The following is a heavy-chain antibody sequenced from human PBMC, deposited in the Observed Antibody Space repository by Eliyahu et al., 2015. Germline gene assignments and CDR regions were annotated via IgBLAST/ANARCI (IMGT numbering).Heavy chain of an antibody. CDR2: ISGSGGST. CDR3: AKDGRLVRTYFDY. J-gene: IGHJ4*02. Sequence: EVQLLESGGGLVQPGGSLRXXCXASXXTFSSYAMSWVRQAPGKGXEWXSAISGSGGSTYYADSVKGRFTISRDNSKNTLYLQMNSLRAEDTAVYYCAKDGRLVRTYFDYWGQGTLVTVSS. D-gene: IGHD6-19*01. V-gene: IGHV3-23*01. CDR1: XXTFSSYA.